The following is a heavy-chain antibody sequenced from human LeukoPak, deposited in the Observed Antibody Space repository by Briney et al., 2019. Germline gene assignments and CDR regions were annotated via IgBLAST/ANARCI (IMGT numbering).Heavy chain of an antibody. J-gene: IGHJ5*02. Sequence: ASVKVSCKASGYTFTSYGISWVRQAPGQGLEWMGWISAYDGNTNYAQKLQGRVTMTTDTSTSTAYMELRSLRSDDTAVYYCARDRSITIFGVAQGTNWFDPWGQGTLVTVSS. CDR2: ISAYDGNT. V-gene: IGHV1-18*01. D-gene: IGHD3-3*01. CDR1: GYTFTSYG. CDR3: ARDRSITIFGVAQGTNWFDP.